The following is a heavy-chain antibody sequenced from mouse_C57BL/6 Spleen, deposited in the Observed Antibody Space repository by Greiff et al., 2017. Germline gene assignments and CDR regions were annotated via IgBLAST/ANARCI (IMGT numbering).Heavy chain of an antibody. CDR2: IDPSDSET. Sequence: QVHVKQPGAELVRPGSSVKLSCKASGYTFTSYWMHWVKQRPIQGLEWIGNIDPSDSETHYNQKFKDKATLTVDKSSSTAYMQLSSLTSEDSAVYYCARAYYSNFYYAMDYWGQGTSVTVSS. CDR3: ARAYYSNFYYAMDY. D-gene: IGHD2-5*01. V-gene: IGHV1-52*01. CDR1: GYTFTSYW. J-gene: IGHJ4*01.